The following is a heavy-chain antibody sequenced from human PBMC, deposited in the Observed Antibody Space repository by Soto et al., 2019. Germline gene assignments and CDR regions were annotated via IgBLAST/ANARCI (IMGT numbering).Heavy chain of an antibody. Sequence: PGGSLRLSCAASGFTFSSYGMHWVRQAPGKGLEWVAVISFDGSNKYYADSVKGRFTISRDNSKNTLYLQMNSLRAEDTAVYYCAKDLQGAGPPYYYYGMDVWGQGTTVTVSS. CDR3: AKDLQGAGPPYYYYGMDV. D-gene: IGHD1-26*01. CDR1: GFTFSSYG. J-gene: IGHJ6*02. CDR2: ISFDGSNK. V-gene: IGHV3-30*18.